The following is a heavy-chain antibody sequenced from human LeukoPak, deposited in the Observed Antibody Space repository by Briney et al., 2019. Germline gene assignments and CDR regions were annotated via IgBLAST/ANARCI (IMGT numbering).Heavy chain of an antibody. CDR3: ARAGSGSSSYGMDV. V-gene: IGHV5-51*01. Sequence: GESLKISCQASGYTFSSYWIAWVRQMSGKDLEWLGIIYPGASDVKYNPSFQGPVTISADKSINTAYLLWSGLRASDTAKYYCARAGSGSSSYGMDVWGKGTTVTVSS. CDR2: IYPGASDV. D-gene: IGHD3-10*01. J-gene: IGHJ6*04. CDR1: GYTFSSYW.